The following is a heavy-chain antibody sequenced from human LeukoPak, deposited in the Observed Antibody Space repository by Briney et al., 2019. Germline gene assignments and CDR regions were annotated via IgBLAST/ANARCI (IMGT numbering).Heavy chain of an antibody. CDR1: GYSISSGYY. Sequence: PSETLSLTCTVSGYSISSGYYWGWIRQPPGKGLEWIGSIYHSGSTYYNPSLKSRVTISVDTSKNQFSLKLSSVTAADTVVYYCAREGFGGNWFDPWGQGTLVTVSS. J-gene: IGHJ5*02. V-gene: IGHV4-38-2*02. CDR3: AREGFGGNWFDP. D-gene: IGHD3-10*01. CDR2: IYHSGST.